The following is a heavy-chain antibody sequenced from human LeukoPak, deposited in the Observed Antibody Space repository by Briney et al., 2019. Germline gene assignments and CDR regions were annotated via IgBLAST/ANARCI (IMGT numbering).Heavy chain of an antibody. CDR3: AKAGGYYYDSSSYDDY. D-gene: IGHD3-22*01. V-gene: IGHV3-7*01. CDR1: RFTFSHYW. Sequence: PGGSLRLSCAASRFTFSHYWMSWVRQAPGKGLEWVANIKQDGSEKYYVDSVKGRFTISRDNAKNSLYLQMNSLRAEDTAVYYCAKAGGYYYDSSSYDDYWGQGTLVTVSS. CDR2: IKQDGSEK. J-gene: IGHJ4*02.